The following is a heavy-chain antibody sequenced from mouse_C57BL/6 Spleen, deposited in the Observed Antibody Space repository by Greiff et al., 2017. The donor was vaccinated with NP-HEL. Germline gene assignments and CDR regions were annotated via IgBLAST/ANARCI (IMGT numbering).Heavy chain of an antibody. J-gene: IGHJ4*01. CDR1: GYAFSSSW. Sequence: QVQLQQSGPELVKPGASVKISCKASGYAFSSSWMNWVKQRPGKGLEWIGRIYPGDGDTNYNGKFKGKATLTAEKSSSTAYMQLSSLTSDDSAVYVCARSRTGYDGYGRDYGVQGTSVTVSS. CDR2: IYPGDGDT. CDR3: ARSRTGYDGYGRDY. D-gene: IGHD2-3*01. V-gene: IGHV1-82*01.